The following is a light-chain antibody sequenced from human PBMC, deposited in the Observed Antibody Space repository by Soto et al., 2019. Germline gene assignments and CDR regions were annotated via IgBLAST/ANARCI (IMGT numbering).Light chain of an antibody. CDR1: SSNIGGNS. CDR2: DDD. Sequence: QSVLTQPPSVSAAPGQKVTISCSGSSSNIGGNSVSWYQQLPGTAPKLLIYDDDKRPSGIPDRFSGSKSGTSATLGITGFQTVDEADYYCGSWDSLLSAYVFATGIKVTVL. J-gene: IGLJ1*01. V-gene: IGLV1-51*01. CDR3: GSWDSLLSAYV.